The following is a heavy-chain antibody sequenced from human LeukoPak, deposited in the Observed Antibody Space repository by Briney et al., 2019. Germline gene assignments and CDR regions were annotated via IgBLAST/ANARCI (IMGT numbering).Heavy chain of an antibody. D-gene: IGHD6-13*01. CDR3: AKADRYSSSWYVFQH. Sequence: GGSPGLSCAASGFTFSSYAMSWVRQAPGKGLEWVSAISGSGGSTYYADSVKGRFTISRDNSKNTLYLQMNSLRAEDTAVYYCAKADRYSSSWYVFQHWGQGTLVTVSS. V-gene: IGHV3-23*01. CDR1: GFTFSSYA. J-gene: IGHJ1*01. CDR2: ISGSGGST.